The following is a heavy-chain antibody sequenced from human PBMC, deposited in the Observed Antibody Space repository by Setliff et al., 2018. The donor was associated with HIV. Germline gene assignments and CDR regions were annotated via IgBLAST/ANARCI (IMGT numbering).Heavy chain of an antibody. Sequence: SETLSLTCTVSGGSISSSSYYWGWIRQPPGKGLEWIGSIYYSESTYYNPSLKSRVTISVDTSKNQFSLKLSSVTAADTAVYYCARHRSYYNFWSGYQDAFDIWGQGTMVTVSS. CDR3: ARHRSYYNFWSGYQDAFDI. CDR1: GGSISSSSYY. V-gene: IGHV4-39*01. CDR2: IYYSEST. J-gene: IGHJ3*02. D-gene: IGHD3-3*01.